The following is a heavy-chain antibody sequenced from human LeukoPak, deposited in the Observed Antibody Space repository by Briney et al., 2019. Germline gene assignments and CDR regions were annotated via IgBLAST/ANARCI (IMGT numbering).Heavy chain of an antibody. J-gene: IGHJ4*02. CDR3: AREGYGVPCWY. V-gene: IGHV3-21*01. CDR1: GFAFSSFR. Sequence: GGSLRLSCAASGFAFSSFRMNWVRKAPGKGREWVSSISGSSSYIYYADSVKGRFTISRDNAKNSLYLQMNSLRPEDTAVYYCAREGYGVPCWYWGQGTLVTVSS. D-gene: IGHD4-17*01. CDR2: ISGSSSYI.